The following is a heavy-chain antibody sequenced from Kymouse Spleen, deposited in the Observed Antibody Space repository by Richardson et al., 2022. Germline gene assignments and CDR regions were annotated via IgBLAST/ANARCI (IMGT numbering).Heavy chain of an antibody. CDR3: ARGYSSGWYAFDI. V-gene: IGHV4-34*01. CDR1: GGSFSGYY. D-gene: IGHD6-19*01. CDR2: INHSGST. J-gene: IGHJ3*02. Sequence: QVQLQQWGAGLLKPSETLSLTCAVYGGSFSGYYWSWIRQPPGKGLEWIGEINHSGSTNYNPSLKSRVTISVDTSKNQFSLKLSSVTAADTAVYYCARGYSSGWYAFDIWGQGTMVTVSS.